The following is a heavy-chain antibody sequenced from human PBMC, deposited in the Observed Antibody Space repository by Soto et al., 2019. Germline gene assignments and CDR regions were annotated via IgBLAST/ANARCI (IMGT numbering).Heavy chain of an antibody. CDR1: GFTFISYA. CDR2: ISGSGGRT. Sequence: EAQLLESRGGLVQPGGSLRLSCAASGFTFISYAMRWVRQAPVKGLEWVSAISGSGGRTYYADSVKGRFTISRDNSKNTLYLQMNSLRAEDTAVYYCARRGSGSYYDYWGQGTLVTVSS. D-gene: IGHD1-26*01. J-gene: IGHJ4*02. CDR3: ARRGSGSYYDY. V-gene: IGHV3-23*01.